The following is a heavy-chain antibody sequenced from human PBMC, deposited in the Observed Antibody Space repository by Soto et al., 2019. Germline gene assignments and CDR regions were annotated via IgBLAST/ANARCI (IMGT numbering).Heavy chain of an antibody. CDR1: VGSISSYY. CDR2: IYYSGST. J-gene: IGHJ4*02. Sequence: QVQLQESGPGLVKPSETLSLTCTVSVGSISSYYWSWIRQPPGKGLEWIGYIYYSGSTNYNPSLKSLVTISVHTSKNQFYLNLSSVTAADTAVYYCARHHDSWGQGTLVTVSS. CDR3: ARHHDS. V-gene: IGHV4-59*08.